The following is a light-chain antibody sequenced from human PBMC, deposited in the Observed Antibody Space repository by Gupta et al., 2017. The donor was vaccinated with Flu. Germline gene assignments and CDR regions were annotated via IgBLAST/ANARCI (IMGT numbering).Light chain of an antibody. V-gene: IGKV3-20*01. Sequence: EIVLTQSPGTLSLSPGDRATLSCRASLTVSNSYLAWYQQKPGQAPRLLIYGASSRATGIPDRFSGSGSGTDFTLTISRLEPGDFAVYYCQQYGTSPFTFGPGTKVDIK. CDR3: QQYGTSPFT. CDR1: LTVSNSY. J-gene: IGKJ3*01. CDR2: GAS.